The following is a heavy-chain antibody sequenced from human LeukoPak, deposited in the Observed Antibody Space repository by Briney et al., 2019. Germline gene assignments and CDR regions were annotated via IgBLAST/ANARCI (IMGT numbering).Heavy chain of an antibody. CDR3: AREATWGEWYFDH. Sequence: GGSLRLSCAASGFIFNDYYMTWIRQAPGKGLEWVAVIADDGGVKQYADSVKGRFTVSRDNSKSTLYLQMNGLSVEDTAIYYCAREATWGEWYFDHWGQGTPVTVSS. V-gene: IGHV3-30*03. CDR2: IADDGGVK. J-gene: IGHJ4*02. D-gene: IGHD3-3*01. CDR1: GFIFNDYY.